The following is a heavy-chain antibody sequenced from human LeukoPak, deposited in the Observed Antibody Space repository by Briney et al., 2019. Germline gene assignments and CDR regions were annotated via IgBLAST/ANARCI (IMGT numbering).Heavy chain of an antibody. CDR1: GFTFSSYS. V-gene: IGHV3-21*01. Sequence: PGGSLRLSCAASGFTFSSYSMNWVRQAPGKGLEWVSSISSSSSYIYYADSVKGRFTISRDNAKNSLYLQMNSLRAEDTAVYYCARDTKDCSGGSFYRKFDYWGQGTLVTVSS. CDR2: ISSSSSYI. CDR3: ARDTKDCSGGSFYRKFDY. J-gene: IGHJ4*02. D-gene: IGHD2-15*01.